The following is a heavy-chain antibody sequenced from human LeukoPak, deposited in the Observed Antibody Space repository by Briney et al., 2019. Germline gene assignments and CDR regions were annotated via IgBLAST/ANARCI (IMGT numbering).Heavy chain of an antibody. CDR1: GFTFARYS. CDR3: VRAVEYYYDSSGYAVDY. V-gene: IGHV3-21*01. CDR2: ISSSSSNI. D-gene: IGHD3-22*01. J-gene: IGHJ4*02. Sequence: GGSLRLSCAASGFTFARYSMNWVRQAPGKGLEWVSSISSSSSNIYYADSVTGRFTISRDNAKKSLYLQMNSLRAEDTAVYYCVRAVEYYYDSSGYAVDYWGQGTRVTVSS.